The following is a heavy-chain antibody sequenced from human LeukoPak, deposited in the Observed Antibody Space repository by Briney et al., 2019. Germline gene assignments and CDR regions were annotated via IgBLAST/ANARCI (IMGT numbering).Heavy chain of an antibody. J-gene: IGHJ4*02. V-gene: IGHV3-21*01. D-gene: IGHD3/OR15-3a*01. CDR1: GFTFSSYR. CDR2: ISTSSSSK. CDR3: ARWDDFFLFDF. Sequence: PGGSLRLSCAVSGFTFSSYRMSWVRQAPGKGLEWVSSISTSSSSKYYADSVKGRFTISRDNAKNSLDLQMNSLRAEDTAVYYCARWDDFFLFDFGGKGPRVTVSS.